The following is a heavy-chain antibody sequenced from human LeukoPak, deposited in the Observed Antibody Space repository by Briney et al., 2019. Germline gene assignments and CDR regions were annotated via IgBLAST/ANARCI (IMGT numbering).Heavy chain of an antibody. CDR2: INQVGSEK. Sequence: GGSLRLSCAASGFTFSIYWMNWVRQTPGKGLEWVASINQVGSEKSYADSVKSRFTISRDNAKNSLYLQMNSLRAEDTAVYCCARGVTGADYWGQGTLVTFSS. D-gene: IGHD3-9*01. CDR1: GFTFSIYW. J-gene: IGHJ4*02. CDR3: ARGVTGADY. V-gene: IGHV3-7*01.